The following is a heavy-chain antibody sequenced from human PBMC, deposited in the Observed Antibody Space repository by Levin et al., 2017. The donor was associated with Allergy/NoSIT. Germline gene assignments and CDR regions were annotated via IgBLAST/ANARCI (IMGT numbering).Heavy chain of an antibody. CDR3: ASAVTMIGVVINFDY. CDR2: ISGSGGST. D-gene: IGHD3-22*01. CDR1: GFTFSSYD. V-gene: IGHV3-23*01. Sequence: GGSLRLSCAASGFTFSSYDMSWVRQAPGKGLEWVSTISGSGGSTHYADSVKGRFTISRDKSKKKLYLQMNSLRAEDTAVYYCASAVTMIGVVINFDYWGQGTLVTVSS. J-gene: IGHJ4*02.